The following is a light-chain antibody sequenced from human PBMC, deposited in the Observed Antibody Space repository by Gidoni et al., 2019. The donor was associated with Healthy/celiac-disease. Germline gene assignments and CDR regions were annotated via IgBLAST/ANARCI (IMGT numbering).Light chain of an antibody. V-gene: IGKV3-11*01. CDR1: QSVRSY. J-gene: IGKJ5*01. CDR2: DAS. CDR3: QQRSNWLT. Sequence: ELVLTKSPATLSLSPGERATLSCRASQSVRSYLAWYQQKPAQAPRLLIYDASIRATGIPPRFSGSGSGTDFTLTISSLEPEDFAVYYCQQRSNWLTFGQGTRLEIK.